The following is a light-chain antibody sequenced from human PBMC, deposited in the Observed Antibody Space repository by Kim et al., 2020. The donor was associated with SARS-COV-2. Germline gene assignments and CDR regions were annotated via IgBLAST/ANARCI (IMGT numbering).Light chain of an antibody. Sequence: DIVMTQSPDSLAVSLGERATINCKSSQSVLYSSNNKNYLAWYQQKPGQPPKLLIYWASTRESGVPDRFSGSGSGTDFTLTISSLQAEDVAVYYSQQYYSTWTFGQGTKVDIK. CDR2: WAS. CDR3: QQYYSTWT. V-gene: IGKV4-1*01. J-gene: IGKJ1*01. CDR1: QSVLYSSNNKNY.